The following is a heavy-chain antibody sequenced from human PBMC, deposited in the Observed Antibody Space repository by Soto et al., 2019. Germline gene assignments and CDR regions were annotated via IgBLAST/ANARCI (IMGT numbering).Heavy chain of an antibody. CDR3: GKVLIGATRHTDVDS. Sequence: PETLSLTCTVSGVSLNSGHYYWVWIRQSPGKGLAWIASIYYDESTYYNPSLKSRVTISTDKPKNQFSLTLKSVTAADTAVYYCGKVLIGATRHTDVDSWGQGALVTVSS. CDR2: IYYDEST. CDR1: GVSLNSGHYY. D-gene: IGHD2-15*01. J-gene: IGHJ4*02. V-gene: IGHV4-39*01.